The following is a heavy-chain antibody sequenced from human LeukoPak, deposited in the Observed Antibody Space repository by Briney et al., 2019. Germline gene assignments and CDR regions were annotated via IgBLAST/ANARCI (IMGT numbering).Heavy chain of an antibody. CDR1: SGSVSSGSSY. V-gene: IGHV4-61*01. Sequence: SETLSLTCTVSSGSVSSGSSYWSWIRQPPGKGLEWTGYLYYSGSTNYNPSLKSRVTISVDTSKNQFSLKLSSVTAADTAVYYCARVLPYFFDKSGDAFDIWGQGTMVTVSS. CDR3: ARVLPYFFDKSGDAFDI. D-gene: IGHD3-22*01. CDR2: LYYSGST. J-gene: IGHJ3*02.